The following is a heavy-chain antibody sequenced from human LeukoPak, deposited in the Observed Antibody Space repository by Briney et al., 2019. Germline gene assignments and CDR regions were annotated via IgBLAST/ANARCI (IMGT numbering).Heavy chain of an antibody. J-gene: IGHJ4*02. Sequence: GGSLRLSCAASGFNFRDHWMDWVRQAPGKGLEWVGHIKNDGSETYYLDSLKGRFSISRDNTNNALYLQMNSLRVEDTAVYYCVKNDGWFHLAQWGQGTLVTVSS. CDR2: IKNDGSET. CDR3: VKNDGWFHLAQ. D-gene: IGHD6-19*01. V-gene: IGHV3-7*03. CDR1: GFNFRDHW.